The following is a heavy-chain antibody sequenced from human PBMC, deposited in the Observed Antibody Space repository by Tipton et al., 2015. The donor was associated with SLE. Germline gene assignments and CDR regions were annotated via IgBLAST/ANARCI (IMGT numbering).Heavy chain of an antibody. V-gene: IGHV4-59*01. CDR3: ARERSSTPSYYYYMDV. Sequence: TLSLTCTVSGGSISSYYWSWIRQPPGKGLEWIGYIYYSGSTNYNPSLKSRVTISVDTSKNQFSLKLSSVTAADTAVYYCARERSSTPSYYYYMDVWGKGTTVTVSS. D-gene: IGHD2-2*01. CDR2: IYYSGST. J-gene: IGHJ6*03. CDR1: GGSISSYY.